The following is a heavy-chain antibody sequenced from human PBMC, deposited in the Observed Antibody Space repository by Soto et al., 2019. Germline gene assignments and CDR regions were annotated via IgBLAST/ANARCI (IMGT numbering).Heavy chain of an antibody. J-gene: IGHJ6*02. Sequence: GGSLRLSCAASGFTFSSYSMNWVRQAPGKGLEWVSSISSSSSYIYYADSVKGRFTISRDNAKNSPYLQMNSLRAEDTAVYYCARDHSAIFGVVALMDVWGQGTTVTVSS. CDR3: ARDHSAIFGVVALMDV. V-gene: IGHV3-21*01. CDR1: GFTFSSYS. CDR2: ISSSSSYI. D-gene: IGHD3-3*01.